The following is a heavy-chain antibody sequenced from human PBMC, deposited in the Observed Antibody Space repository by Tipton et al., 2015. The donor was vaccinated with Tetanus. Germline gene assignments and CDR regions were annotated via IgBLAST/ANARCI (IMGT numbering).Heavy chain of an antibody. Sequence: SLRLSCAASGFTFSSYAMSWVRQAPGKGLEWVSAISGSGGSTYYADSVKGRFTISRDNSKNTLYLQMNSLRAEDTAVYYCAKDRSVTPSFDYWGQGTLVTVSS. V-gene: IGHV3-23*01. CDR3: AKDRSVTPSFDY. CDR2: ISGSGGST. D-gene: IGHD4-17*01. J-gene: IGHJ4*02. CDR1: GFTFSSYA.